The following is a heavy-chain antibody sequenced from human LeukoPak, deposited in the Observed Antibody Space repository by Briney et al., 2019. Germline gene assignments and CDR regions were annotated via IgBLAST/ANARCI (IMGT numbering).Heavy chain of an antibody. CDR3: ASYTYYYDSSGYPA. V-gene: IGHV4-59*01. J-gene: IGHJ4*02. Sequence: PSETLSLTCTVSGGSISSYYWSWIRQPPGKGLEWIGYIYYSGSTNYNPSLKSRVTISVDTSKNQFSLKLSSVTAADTAVYYCASYTYYYDSSGYPAWGQGTQVTVSS. CDR2: IYYSGST. D-gene: IGHD3-22*01. CDR1: GGSISSYY.